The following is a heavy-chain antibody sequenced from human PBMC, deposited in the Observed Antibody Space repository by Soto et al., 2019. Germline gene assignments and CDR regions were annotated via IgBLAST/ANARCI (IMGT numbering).Heavy chain of an antibody. CDR1: GYTFTSYD. Sequence: ASVKVSCKASGYTFTSYDINWVRQATGQGLEWMGWMNPNSGNTGYAQKFQGRVTMTRNTSISTAYMELNSLRPEDTAVYFCARSGPGQDCRGGGCHRTFAFWGQGTLVTVSS. CDR3: ARSGPGQDCRGGGCHRTFAF. V-gene: IGHV1-8*01. CDR2: MNPNSGNT. D-gene: IGHD2-15*01. J-gene: IGHJ4*02.